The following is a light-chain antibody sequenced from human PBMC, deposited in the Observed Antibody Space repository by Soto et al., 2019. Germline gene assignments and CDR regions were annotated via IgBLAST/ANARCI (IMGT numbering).Light chain of an antibody. J-gene: IGKJ5*01. Sequence: IQMTQSPSSLSASVGDRVTITCRASQSISSYLNWYQQKPGKAPKLLIYAASSLQSGVPSRFSGSGSGTDFTLTISSLQPEDFATYYCQQSYSTLSITFGQGTRREIK. V-gene: IGKV1-39*01. CDR3: QQSYSTLSIT. CDR1: QSISSY. CDR2: AAS.